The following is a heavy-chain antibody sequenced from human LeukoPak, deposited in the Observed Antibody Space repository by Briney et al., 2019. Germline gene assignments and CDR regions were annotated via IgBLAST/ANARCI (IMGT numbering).Heavy chain of an antibody. J-gene: IGHJ3*02. D-gene: IGHD3-10*01. CDR3: ARSMVRGVKDAFDI. V-gene: IGHV3-30*09. CDR2: ISYDGSNK. CDR1: GFTFSSYA. Sequence: HPGRSLRLSCAASGFTFSSYAMHWVRQAPGKGLEWVAVISYDGSNKYYADSVKGRFAISRDNSKNTLYLQMNSLRAEDPAVYYCARSMVRGVKDAFDIWGQGTTVTVSS.